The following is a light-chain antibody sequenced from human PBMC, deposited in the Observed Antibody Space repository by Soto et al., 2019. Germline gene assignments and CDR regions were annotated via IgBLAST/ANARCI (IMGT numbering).Light chain of an antibody. V-gene: IGLV1-40*01. CDR3: QSYDTRLYYV. J-gene: IGLJ1*01. CDR1: SSNIGSGYD. Sequence: SVLTQPPSVSGTPGQSVTISCTGSSSNIGSGYDVQWYQQLPGTAPKLLIFGNRNRTSGVPDRFSGSRSGASASLAITGLQADDEADYYCQSYDTRLYYVFGSGTKLTVL. CDR2: GNR.